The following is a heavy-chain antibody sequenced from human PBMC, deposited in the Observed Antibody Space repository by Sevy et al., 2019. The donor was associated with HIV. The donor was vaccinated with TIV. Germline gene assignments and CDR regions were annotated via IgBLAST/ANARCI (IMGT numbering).Heavy chain of an antibody. CDR1: GSTFTGYY. CDR3: ARVKGLPEYLENYYYYYIDV. J-gene: IGHJ6*03. V-gene: IGHV1-2*02. D-gene: IGHD4-17*01. Sequence: ASVKVSCKASGSTFTGYYMHWVRQAPGQGLEWMGWINPNSGGTNYAQKFQGRVTMTRDTSISTAYMELSRLRSDDTAVYYCARVKGLPEYLENYYYYYIDVWGKGTTVTVSS. CDR2: INPNSGGT.